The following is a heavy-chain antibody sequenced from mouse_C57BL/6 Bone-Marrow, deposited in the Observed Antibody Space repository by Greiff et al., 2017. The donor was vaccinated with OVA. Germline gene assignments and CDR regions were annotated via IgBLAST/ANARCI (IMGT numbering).Heavy chain of an antibody. CDR1: GYAFSSSW. J-gene: IGHJ3*01. V-gene: IGHV1-82*01. CDR3: ARGAYDGSPFAY. D-gene: IGHD2-3*01. Sequence: QVQLQQSGPELVKPGASVKISCKASGYAFSSSWMNWVKQRPGKGLEWIGRIYPGDGDTNYNGKFKGKATLTADKSSSTAYMQLSSLTSEDSAVYFCARGAYDGSPFAYWGQGTLVTVSA. CDR2: IYPGDGDT.